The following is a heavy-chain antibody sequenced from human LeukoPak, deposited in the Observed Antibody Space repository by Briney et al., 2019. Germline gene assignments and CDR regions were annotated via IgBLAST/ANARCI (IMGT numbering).Heavy chain of an antibody. Sequence: GESLKISCKVSGYSFTTYWIGWVRQMPGKGLEWMGIIYPDDSDTRYSPSFQGQVTILFDKSTTTAYLQWTDLKASDSAMYYCASHREVRLVDYWGQGTLVTVSS. D-gene: IGHD1-26*01. CDR1: GYSFTTYW. J-gene: IGHJ4*02. V-gene: IGHV5-51*01. CDR2: IYPDDSDT. CDR3: ASHREVRLVDY.